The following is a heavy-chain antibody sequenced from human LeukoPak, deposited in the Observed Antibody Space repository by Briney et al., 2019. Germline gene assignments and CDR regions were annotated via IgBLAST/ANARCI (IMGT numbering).Heavy chain of an antibody. CDR2: IYYSGST. CDR3: ARVPKYSGSYYCDY. Sequence: PSETLSLTCTVSGGSISSYYWSWIRQPPGKGLEWIGYIYYSGSTNYNPSLKSRVTISVDTSKNHFSLKLSSVTAADTAVYYCARVPKYSGSYYCDYWGQGTLVTVSS. CDR1: GGSISSYY. J-gene: IGHJ4*02. D-gene: IGHD1-26*01. V-gene: IGHV4-59*08.